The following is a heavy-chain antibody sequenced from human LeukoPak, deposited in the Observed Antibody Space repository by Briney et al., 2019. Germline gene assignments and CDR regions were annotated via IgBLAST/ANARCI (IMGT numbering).Heavy chain of an antibody. V-gene: IGHV1-69*05. CDR1: GGTFSSYA. CDR3: ATEDGLRYYYDSSGSSPGYFQH. Sequence: GASVTVSFKASGGTFSSYAISWVRQAPGQGLEWMGGIIPIFGTANYAQKFQGRVTITTDEATSTAYMELSSLRSEDTAVYYCATEDGLRYYYDSSGSSPGYFQHWGQGTLVTVSA. CDR2: IIPIFGTA. J-gene: IGHJ1*01. D-gene: IGHD3-22*01.